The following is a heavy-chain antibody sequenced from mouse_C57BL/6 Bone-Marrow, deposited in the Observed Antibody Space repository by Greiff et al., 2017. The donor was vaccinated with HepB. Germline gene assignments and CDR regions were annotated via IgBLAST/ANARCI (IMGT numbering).Heavy chain of an antibody. Sequence: QVTLKESGPGLVAPSQSLSITCTVSGFSLTSYAISWVRQPPGKGLEWLGVIWTGGGTNYNSALKSRLSISKDNSKSQVFLKMNSLQTDDTARYYCARTDYYGSASYYFDYWGQGTTLTVSS. J-gene: IGHJ2*01. D-gene: IGHD1-1*01. CDR1: GFSLTSYA. V-gene: IGHV2-9-1*01. CDR3: ARTDYYGSASYYFDY. CDR2: IWTGGGT.